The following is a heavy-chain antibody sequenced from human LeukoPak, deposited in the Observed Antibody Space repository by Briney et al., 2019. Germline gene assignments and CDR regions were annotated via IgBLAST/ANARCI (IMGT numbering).Heavy chain of an antibody. V-gene: IGHV3-30*02. CDR2: IRYDGSIK. D-gene: IGHD3-10*01. CDR1: GFTFRNYG. Sequence: PGGSLRLSCAASGFTFRNYGMHWVRLAPGKGLEWVAFIRYDGSIKYYVDSVKGRFTVSRDNSKNTLYLQMNSLRAEYTAVYYCAKDVNVGGDYFDYWGQGTLVTVSS. CDR3: AKDVNVGGDYFDY. J-gene: IGHJ4*02.